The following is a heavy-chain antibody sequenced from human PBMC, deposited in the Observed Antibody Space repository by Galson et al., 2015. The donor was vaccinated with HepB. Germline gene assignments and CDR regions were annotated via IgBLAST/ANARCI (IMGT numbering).Heavy chain of an antibody. CDR3: AIVRITMVRASLPTRYLDY. V-gene: IGHV3-23*01. Sequence: SLRLSCAASGFTFSSYAMSWVRQAPGKGLEWVSAISGSGGSTYYADSVKGRFTISRDNSKNTLYLQMNSPRAEDTAVYYCAIVRITMVRASLPTRYLDYWGQGTLVTVSS. D-gene: IGHD3-10*01. J-gene: IGHJ4*02. CDR2: ISGSGGST. CDR1: GFTFSSYA.